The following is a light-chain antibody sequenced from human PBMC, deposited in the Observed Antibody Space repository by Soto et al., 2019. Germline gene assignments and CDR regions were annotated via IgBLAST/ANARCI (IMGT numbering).Light chain of an antibody. J-gene: IGLJ3*02. CDR2: DVT. V-gene: IGLV2-11*01. CDR1: SSDVGAYNY. Sequence: QSALTQPRSVSGSPGQSVTISCTGTSSDVGAYNYVSWYQQHPGKAPKLKIYDVTKRPSGVPDRFSGSKSGNTASLTISGLQAEDEADYYCCSYAGSSTWVFGGGTKLTVL. CDR3: CSYAGSSTWV.